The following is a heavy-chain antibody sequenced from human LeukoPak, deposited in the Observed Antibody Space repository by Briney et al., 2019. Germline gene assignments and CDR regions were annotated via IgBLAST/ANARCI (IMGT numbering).Heavy chain of an antibody. CDR1: GGSISSSSYY. V-gene: IGHV4-39*01. CDR2: IYYSGST. D-gene: IGHD6-19*01. Sequence: SETLSLTCTASGGSISSSSYYWGWIRQPPGKGLEWIGSIYYSGSTYYNPSLKSRVTISVDTSKNQFSLKLSSVTAADTAVYYCARLRWLEIFDYWGQGTLVTVSS. CDR3: ARLRWLEIFDY. J-gene: IGHJ4*02.